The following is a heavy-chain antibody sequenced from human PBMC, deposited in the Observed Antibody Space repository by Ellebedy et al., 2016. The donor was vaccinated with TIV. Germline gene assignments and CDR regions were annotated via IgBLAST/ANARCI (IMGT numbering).Heavy chain of an antibody. CDR1: GGSFSGYY. D-gene: IGHD1-26*01. J-gene: IGHJ4*02. CDR2: INHSGST. CDR3: VRRLGARPPSD. Sequence: SETLSLTXAVYGGSFSGYYWTWIRQPPGKGLEWIGEINHSGSTKYNSSLKSRVTISIDTSKNQFSLKLSSVTATDTAVYYCVRRLGARPPSDWGQGTLVTVSS. V-gene: IGHV4-34*01.